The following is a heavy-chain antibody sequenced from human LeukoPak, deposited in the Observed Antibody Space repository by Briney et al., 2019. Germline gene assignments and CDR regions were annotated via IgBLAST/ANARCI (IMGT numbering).Heavy chain of an antibody. V-gene: IGHV4-59*01. CDR2: IYYSGST. D-gene: IGHD6-19*01. CDR1: GGSISNYY. Sequence: PSETLSLTCTVSGGSISNYYWSWIRQPPGKGLEWIGYIYYSGSTNYNPSLKSRVTISVDTSKNHFSLKLSSVAAEDTAVYYCARAFNNGWYEDYWGQGTLVTVSS. J-gene: IGHJ4*02. CDR3: ARAFNNGWYEDY.